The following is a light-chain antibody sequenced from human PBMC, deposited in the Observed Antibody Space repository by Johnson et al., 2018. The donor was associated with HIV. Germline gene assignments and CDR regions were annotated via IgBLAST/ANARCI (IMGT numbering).Light chain of an antibody. V-gene: IGLV1-51*01. J-gene: IGLJ1*01. CDR1: NSNIGNNY. CDR2: DNN. Sequence: QSMLTQPPSVSAAPGQKVTISCSGSNSNIGNNYVSWYQQLPGTAHKLLIYDNNKRTSGITDRFSGSTSGTSATLGITALQTGDEADYYCVTVDSSLRTGVFGTGTKVTVL. CDR3: VTVDSSLRTGV.